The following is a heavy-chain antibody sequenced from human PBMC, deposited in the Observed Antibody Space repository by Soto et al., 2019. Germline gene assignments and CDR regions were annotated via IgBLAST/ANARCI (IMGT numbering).Heavy chain of an antibody. J-gene: IGHJ6*02. CDR2: INPNSGGT. CDR3: ANYGSALYGMDV. Sequence: ASVKVSCKASGYTFTGYYMHWVRQAPGQGLEWMGWINPNSGGTNYAQKFQGRVTMTRDTSISTAYMELSRLRSDGTAVYYCANYGSALYGMDVWGQGTTVTVSS. V-gene: IGHV1-2*02. CDR1: GYTFTGYY. D-gene: IGHD3-10*01.